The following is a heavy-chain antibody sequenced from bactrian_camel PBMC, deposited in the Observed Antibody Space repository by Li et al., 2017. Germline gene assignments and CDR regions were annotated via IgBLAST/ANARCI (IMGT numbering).Heavy chain of an antibody. CDR2: DPTGGPG. Sequence: HVQLVESGGGTVETGGSLTLSCLEPQNQYNCLGWFRQAPGKAREGVAAPDPTGGPGFYLTSVKGRFTLSQDNTKTTVYLQMNSLKPEDTAMYYCAADPYSCPMYALGTSGYNYWGQGTQVTVS. V-gene: IGHV3S53*01. CDR3: AADPYSCPMYALGTSGYNY. J-gene: IGHJ4*01. D-gene: IGHD1*01. CDR1: QNQYNC.